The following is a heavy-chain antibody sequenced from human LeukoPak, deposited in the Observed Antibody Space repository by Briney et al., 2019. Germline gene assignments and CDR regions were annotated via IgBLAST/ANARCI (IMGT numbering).Heavy chain of an antibody. J-gene: IGHJ6*03. Sequence: ASVKVSCKASGYTFIGYHMHWVRQAPGQGLEWMGWINPNSGGTNYAQKFQGRVTMTRDTSINTAYMELSSLRSDDTAVYYCARGRGYCSSSGCSYYYMDVWGKGTTVTVSS. D-gene: IGHD2-2*01. CDR1: GYTFIGYH. CDR3: ARGRGYCSSSGCSYYYMDV. CDR2: INPNSGGT. V-gene: IGHV1-2*02.